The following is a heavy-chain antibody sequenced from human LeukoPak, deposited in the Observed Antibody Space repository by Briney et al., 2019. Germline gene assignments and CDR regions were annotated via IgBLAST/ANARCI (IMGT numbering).Heavy chain of an antibody. CDR2: ISSSSSTI. V-gene: IGHV3-48*01. J-gene: IGHJ4*02. D-gene: IGHD6-19*01. CDR1: GFTFSSYS. CDR3: ARARGIAVAGTDGVMGIGY. Sequence: PGGSLRLSCAASGFTFSSYSMNWVRQAPGKGLEWVSYISSSSSTIYYADFVKGRFTISRDNAKNSLYLQMNSLRAEDTAVYYCARARGIAVAGTDGVMGIGYWGQGTLVTVSS.